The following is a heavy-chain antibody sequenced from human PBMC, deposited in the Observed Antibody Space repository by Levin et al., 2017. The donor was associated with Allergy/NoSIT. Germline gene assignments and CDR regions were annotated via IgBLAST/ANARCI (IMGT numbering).Heavy chain of an antibody. D-gene: IGHD4-17*01. CDR3: ATSGDYGRKDFAY. CDR2: IYSGGGT. Sequence: PGGSLRLSCAVSGFTVSSNYMSWVRQAPGKGLEWVSVIYSGGGTYYADSVKGRFTISRDNSNNMLFLQMNSLRAEDTAVYYCATSGDYGRKDFAYWGQGTLVTVSS. V-gene: IGHV3-53*01. J-gene: IGHJ4*02. CDR1: GFTVSSNY.